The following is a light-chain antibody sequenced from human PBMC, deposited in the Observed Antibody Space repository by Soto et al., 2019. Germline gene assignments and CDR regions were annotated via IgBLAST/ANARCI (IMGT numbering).Light chain of an antibody. Sequence: QSALTQPASVSGSPGQSITISCTGSSSDVGSYHLVSWYQQHPGKAPKVLIFEVNRRPSGVSDRFSGSKSGHTASLTISGLQAEDEANYYCCSYAGDSTSIFRGGTKVTVL. J-gene: IGLJ2*01. CDR3: CSYAGDSTSI. CDR2: EVN. V-gene: IGLV2-23*02. CDR1: SSDVGSYHL.